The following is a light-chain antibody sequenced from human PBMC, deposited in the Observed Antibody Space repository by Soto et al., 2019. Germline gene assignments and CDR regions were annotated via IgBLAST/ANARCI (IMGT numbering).Light chain of an antibody. CDR2: GAS. CDR1: QSVTNNY. V-gene: IGKV3-20*01. J-gene: IGKJ1*01. CDR3: QQYGSLWT. Sequence: EFVLTQSPGPLSLSPGERATLSCSASQSVTNNYLAWYQQKTGQAPRLLIYGASSRVIGIPDRFTGSGSGTDFTLTISRLEPEDFAMYYCQQYGSLWTFGQGTKVEFK.